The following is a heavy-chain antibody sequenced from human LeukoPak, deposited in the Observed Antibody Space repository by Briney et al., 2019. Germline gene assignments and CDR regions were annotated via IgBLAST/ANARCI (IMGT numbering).Heavy chain of an antibody. J-gene: IGHJ3*02. CDR3: ARESLDAFDI. V-gene: IGHV4-59*01. CDR2: IYYSGST. D-gene: IGHD1-26*01. Sequence: SETLSLTCTVSGGSISSYYWSWIRQPPGKGLEWIGYIYYSGSTNYNPSLKSRVTISVDTSKNQFSLKLSSVIAADTAVYYCARESLDAFDIWGQGTMVTVSS. CDR1: GGSISSYY.